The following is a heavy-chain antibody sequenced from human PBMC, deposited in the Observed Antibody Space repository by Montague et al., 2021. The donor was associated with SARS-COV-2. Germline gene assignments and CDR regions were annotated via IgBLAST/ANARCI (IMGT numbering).Heavy chain of an antibody. CDR3: AKESVWGAFDI. CDR1: GFTFSSYA. Sequence: SLRLSCAASGFTFSSYAMHWVRQAPGKGLEWVAVISYDGSNKYYADSVKDRFTISRDNSKNTLYLQMNSLRAEDTAVYYCAKESVWGAFDIWGQGTMVTVSS. J-gene: IGHJ3*02. CDR2: ISYDGSNK. D-gene: IGHD3-16*01. V-gene: IGHV3-30*04.